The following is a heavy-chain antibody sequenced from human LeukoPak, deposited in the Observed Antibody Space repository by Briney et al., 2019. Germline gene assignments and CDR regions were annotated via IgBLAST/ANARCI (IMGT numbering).Heavy chain of an antibody. V-gene: IGHV3-43*02. CDR3: AKDRYYDFWSGYLDAGYYFDY. Sequence: GGSLRLSCAASGFTFDDYAMHWVRHAPGKGLEWVSLISGDGGSTYYADSVKGRFTISRDNSKNSLYLQMNSLRTEDTALYYCAKDRYYDFWSGYLDAGYYFDYWGQGTLVTVSS. CDR1: GFTFDDYA. J-gene: IGHJ4*02. D-gene: IGHD3-3*01. CDR2: ISGDGGST.